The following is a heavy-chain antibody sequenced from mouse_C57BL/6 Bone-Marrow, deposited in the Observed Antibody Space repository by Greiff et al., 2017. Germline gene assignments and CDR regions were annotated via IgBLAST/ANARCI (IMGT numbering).Heavy chain of an antibody. CDR3: ARNYYGSSWFAY. Sequence: VKLQQSGAELARPGASVKLSCKASGYTFTSYGISWVKQRTGQGLEWIGEIYPRSGNTYYNEKFKGKATLTADKSSSTAYMELRSLTSADSAVYFCARNYYGSSWFAYWGQGTLVTVSA. CDR2: IYPRSGNT. D-gene: IGHD1-1*01. V-gene: IGHV1-81*01. J-gene: IGHJ3*01. CDR1: GYTFTSYG.